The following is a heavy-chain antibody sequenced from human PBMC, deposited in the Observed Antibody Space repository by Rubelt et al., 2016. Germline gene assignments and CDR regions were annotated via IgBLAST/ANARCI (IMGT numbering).Heavy chain of an antibody. Sequence: QVQLVQSGAEVKKPGASVKVSCKASGYTFTSYYMHWVRQAPGQGLALMGIINPSGGSTSYAQKFQGGVTMTRDTSTSTVYMELSSLRAEDTAVYYCARTKTVEMATIPLAYWGQGTLVTVSS. CDR3: ARTKTVEMATIPLAY. V-gene: IGHV1-46*01. CDR2: INPSGGST. CDR1: GYTFTSYY. D-gene: IGHD5-24*01. J-gene: IGHJ4*02.